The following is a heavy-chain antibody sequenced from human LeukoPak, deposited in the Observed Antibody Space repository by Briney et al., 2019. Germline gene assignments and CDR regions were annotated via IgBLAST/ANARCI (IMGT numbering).Heavy chain of an antibody. CDR1: GFTFGSSA. J-gene: IGHJ4*02. V-gene: IGHV3-30-3*01. Sequence: PGRSLRLSCAASGFTFGSSAMHWVRQAPGKGLEWVAATSHDEGNKYYADSVKGRFTISRDNSRNTLYLEVNSLRTDDTAVYYCARGPGLAMGKGYFDYCGQGTLVTVSS. D-gene: IGHD5-18*01. CDR3: ARGPGLAMGKGYFDY. CDR2: TSHDEGNK.